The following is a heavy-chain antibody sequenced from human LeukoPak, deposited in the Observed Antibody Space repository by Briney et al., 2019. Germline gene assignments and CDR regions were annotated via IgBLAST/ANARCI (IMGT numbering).Heavy chain of an antibody. V-gene: IGHV4-31*03. CDR1: GVSISSGGYY. CDR3: AREGSSSWYFDP. J-gene: IGHJ5*02. Sequence: PSQTLSLTCTVSGVSISSGGYYWSWIRHHPRQSPVWIGYIYYSGSTYYNLALKSRITISVATSKNQFSLRLRAVTAADTPVYYCAREGSSSWYFDPWGQGTLVTVSS. D-gene: IGHD6-13*01. CDR2: IYYSGST.